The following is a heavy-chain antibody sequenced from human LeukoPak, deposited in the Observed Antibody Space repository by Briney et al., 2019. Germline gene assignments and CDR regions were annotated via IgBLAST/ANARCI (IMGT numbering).Heavy chain of an antibody. CDR2: IYYSGST. CDR1: GGSISSGGYY. Sequence: SQTLSLTCTVSGGSISSGGYYWSWIRQPPGKGLEWIGYIYYSGSTNYNPSLKSRVTISVDTSKNQFSLKLNSVTAADTAVYYCAREYSSTSYYFDYWGQGTLVTVSS. CDR3: AREYSSTSYYFDY. V-gene: IGHV4-61*08. D-gene: IGHD6-13*01. J-gene: IGHJ4*02.